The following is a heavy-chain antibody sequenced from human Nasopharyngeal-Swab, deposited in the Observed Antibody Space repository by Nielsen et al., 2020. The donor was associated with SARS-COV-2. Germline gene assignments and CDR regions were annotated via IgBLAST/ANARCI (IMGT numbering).Heavy chain of an antibody. Sequence: WVRQAPGQRLEWMGWINAGNGNTRYSQKFQGRVAITRDTSASTVYMELSSLTSEDTAVYYCAKVAQLDGWFDPWGQGTLVTVSS. V-gene: IGHV1-3*01. CDR2: INAGNGNT. J-gene: IGHJ5*02. D-gene: IGHD1-1*01. CDR3: AKVAQLDGWFDP.